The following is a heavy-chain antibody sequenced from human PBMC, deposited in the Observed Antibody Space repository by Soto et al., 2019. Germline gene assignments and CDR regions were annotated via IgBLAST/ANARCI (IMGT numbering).Heavy chain of an antibody. CDR3: ARTKYESSAYYYWYLGL. V-gene: IGHV1-69*06. D-gene: IGHD3-22*01. Sequence: QVELVQSGAEVKKPGSSVKVSCQASEDTFRNYAISWVRQAPGQGLEWMGGMIPIFGTAHYAQKFQGRVTITAYTPANTVYLELSRLRSDDTAVYYCARTKYESSAYYYWYLGLWGRGTLVTVSS. J-gene: IGHJ2*01. CDR1: EDTFRNYA. CDR2: MIPIFGTA.